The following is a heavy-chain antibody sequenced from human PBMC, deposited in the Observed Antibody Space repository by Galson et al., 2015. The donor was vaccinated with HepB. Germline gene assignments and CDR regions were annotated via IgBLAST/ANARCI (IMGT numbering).Heavy chain of an antibody. CDR2: IWYDGSNK. D-gene: IGHD3-22*01. J-gene: IGHJ3*02. CDR1: GFTFSSYG. CDR3: ARKMRGDSRDLYDAFDI. Sequence: SLRLSCAASGFTFSSYGMHWVRQAPGKGLEWVAVIWYDGSNKYYADSVKGRFTISRDNSKNTLYLQMNSLRAEDTAVYYCARKMRGDSRDLYDAFDIWGQGTMVTVSS. V-gene: IGHV3-33*01.